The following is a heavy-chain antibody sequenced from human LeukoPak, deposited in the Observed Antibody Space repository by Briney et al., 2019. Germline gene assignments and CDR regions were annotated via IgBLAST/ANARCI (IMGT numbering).Heavy chain of an antibody. CDR1: GYTLTDYY. V-gene: IGHV1-2*02. D-gene: IGHD3-3*01. J-gene: IGHJ4*02. CDR2: INPNSGAT. Sequence: GASVKVSCRASGYTLTDYYLLWVRQAPGQGLKWMGRINPNSGATDYAQSFQARVTMTRDTSIGTGYMELTGLKSDDTAVYYCASPSAGVASNYWGQGTLVTVSS. CDR3: ASPSAGVASNY.